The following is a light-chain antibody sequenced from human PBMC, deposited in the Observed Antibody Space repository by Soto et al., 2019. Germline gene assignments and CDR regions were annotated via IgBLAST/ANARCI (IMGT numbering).Light chain of an antibody. CDR3: HQYGTSQT. Sequence: EIVLTQSPGTLSLSPGERATLSCRASQSVGSTYLAWYQQKPGQAPRLLIYGASSRATGIPDRFSGSGSGTDFTLTISRLEPEDFAVYYCHQYGTSQTFGQGTKVEI. CDR2: GAS. J-gene: IGKJ1*01. CDR1: QSVGSTY. V-gene: IGKV3-20*01.